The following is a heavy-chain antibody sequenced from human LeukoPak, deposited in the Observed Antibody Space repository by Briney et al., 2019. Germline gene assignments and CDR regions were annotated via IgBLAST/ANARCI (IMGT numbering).Heavy chain of an antibody. CDR2: IYYSGRT. CDR3: ARVADEFGDYGFDS. D-gene: IGHD4-17*01. Sequence: SHTQSLTCAVSGRSLSSGAYYWSWIRQPPGKGLEWVGYIYYSGRTYYNPSLKSRLLISVDTSKNQFSLKLSPVTAANKAVYYCARVADEFGDYGFDSWGQGTLVTLSS. J-gene: IGHJ4*02. V-gene: IGHV4-30-4*01. CDR1: GRSLSSGAYY.